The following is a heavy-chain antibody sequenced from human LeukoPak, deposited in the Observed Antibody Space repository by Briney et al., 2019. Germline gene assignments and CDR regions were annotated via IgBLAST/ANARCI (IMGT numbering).Heavy chain of an antibody. CDR1: GGSISSSY. Sequence: SETLSLTCTVSGGSISSSYWSWIRQPPGKGLEWIGYVYYSGSTNYIPSLKSRVTISVNTSKNHFSLKLSSVTAADTAVYYCARDLPQLGEPLPYYYYYYMDVWGKGTTVTVSS. J-gene: IGHJ6*03. D-gene: IGHD3-16*01. CDR3: ARDLPQLGEPLPYYYYYYMDV. V-gene: IGHV4-59*12. CDR2: VYYSGST.